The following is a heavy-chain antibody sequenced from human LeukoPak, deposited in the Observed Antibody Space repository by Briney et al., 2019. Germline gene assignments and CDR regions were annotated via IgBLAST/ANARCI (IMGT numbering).Heavy chain of an antibody. CDR3: ARGGVDTAMVYPSDAFDI. CDR1: GGSISSSSYY. D-gene: IGHD5-18*01. Sequence: SETLSLTCTVSGGSISSSSYYWGWIRQPPGKGLEWIGSIYYSGSTYYNPSLKSRVTISVDTSKNQFSLKLSSVTAADTAVYYCARGGVDTAMVYPSDAFDIWGQGTMVTVSS. V-gene: IGHV4-39*07. J-gene: IGHJ3*02. CDR2: IYYSGST.